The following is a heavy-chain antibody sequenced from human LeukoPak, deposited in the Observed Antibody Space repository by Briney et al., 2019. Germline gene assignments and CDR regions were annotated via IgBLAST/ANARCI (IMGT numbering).Heavy chain of an antibody. CDR2: IYHSGST. V-gene: IGHV4-38-2*02. D-gene: IGHD4-11*01. J-gene: IGHJ6*03. CDR3: ARTVPHYYYMDV. CDR1: GYSISSGYY. Sequence: PSETLSLTCTVSGYSISSGYYWGWIRQPPGKGLEWIGSIYHSGSTYYNPSLKSRVTISVDTSKNQFSLKLSSVTAADTAVYYCARTVPHYYYMDVWGKGTTVTISS.